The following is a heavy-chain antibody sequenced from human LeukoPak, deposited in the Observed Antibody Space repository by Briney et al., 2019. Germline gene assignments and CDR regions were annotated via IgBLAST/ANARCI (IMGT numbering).Heavy chain of an antibody. V-gene: IGHV4-39*07. Sequence: SETLPLTCTVSGGSISSSSYYWGWIRQPPGKGLEWIGSIYYSGSTYYNPSLKSRVTISVDTSKNQFSLKLSSVTAADTAVYYCARDSSGWYLKYFQHWGQGTLVTVSS. D-gene: IGHD6-19*01. CDR3: ARDSSGWYLKYFQH. J-gene: IGHJ1*01. CDR2: IYYSGST. CDR1: GGSISSSSYY.